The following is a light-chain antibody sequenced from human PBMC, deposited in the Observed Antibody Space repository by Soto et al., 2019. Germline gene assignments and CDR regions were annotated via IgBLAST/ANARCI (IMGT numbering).Light chain of an antibody. CDR1: SSNIGSNY. Sequence: QSVLTQPPSASGTPGQRVTISCSGSSSNIGSNYVYWYQQLPGTAPKLLIYRNNHRPSGVPDRFSGSKSGTSASLAISGLRSEDEADYYCAARDDSPLFGGGTKLTVL. V-gene: IGLV1-47*01. CDR3: AARDDSPL. J-gene: IGLJ2*01. CDR2: RNN.